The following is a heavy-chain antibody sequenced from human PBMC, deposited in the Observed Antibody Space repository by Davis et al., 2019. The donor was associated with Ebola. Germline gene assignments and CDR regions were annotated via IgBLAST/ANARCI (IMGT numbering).Heavy chain of an antibody. D-gene: IGHD4-11*01. Sequence: GESLNTSCAASCFTFSDSWMAWLRQAPGQGLEWLANMLHDGSEKYSAGPVKGRFTISRDNARNSFYLQMNSLRVEDTAVYYCARDNYWKLDYWGQGILVTVSS. CDR3: ARDNYWKLDY. CDR2: MLHDGSEK. J-gene: IGHJ4*02. V-gene: IGHV3-7*01. CDR1: CFTFSDSW.